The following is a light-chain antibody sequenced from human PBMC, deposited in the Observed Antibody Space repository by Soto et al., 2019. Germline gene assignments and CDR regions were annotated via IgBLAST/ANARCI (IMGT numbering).Light chain of an antibody. V-gene: IGKV1-5*01. CDR3: QQYNSYSQT. CDR2: DAS. CDR1: QSISSW. Sequence: DIQMTQSPSTLPASVGDRVTITCRASQSISSWLAWYQQKPGKAPKLLIYDASSLESGVPSRFSGSGSGTEFTLTISSLQPDDFATYYCQQYNSYSQTFGQATKVDIK. J-gene: IGKJ1*01.